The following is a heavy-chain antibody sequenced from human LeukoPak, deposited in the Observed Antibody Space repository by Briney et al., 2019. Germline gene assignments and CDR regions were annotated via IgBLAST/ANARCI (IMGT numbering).Heavy chain of an antibody. CDR1: GGTFISYA. Sequence: ASVKVSCKASGGTFISYAISGVGQAPGQGREWMGGIIPIFGTANYAQKFQGRVTITTSESTSTAYMELSSLRSEDTAVYYCARGVDSPGRDGYNYGFWAFDIWGQGTMVTVSS. V-gene: IGHV1-69*05. CDR3: ARGVDSPGRDGYNYGFWAFDI. J-gene: IGHJ3*02. CDR2: IIPIFGTA. D-gene: IGHD5-24*01.